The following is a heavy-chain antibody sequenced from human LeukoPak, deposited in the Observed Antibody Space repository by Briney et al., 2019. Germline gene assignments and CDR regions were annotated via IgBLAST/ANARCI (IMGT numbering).Heavy chain of an antibody. CDR2: ISGSGGST. V-gene: IGHV3-23*01. CDR1: GFTFSSYA. D-gene: IGHD2-15*01. J-gene: IGHJ4*02. CDR3: AKDLGAYCSGGSCYSPAY. Sequence: GGSLRLSCAASGFTFSSYAMSWVRQAPGKGLEWVSAISGSGGSTYYADSVKGRFTISRDNSKNTLYLQMSSLRAEDTAVYYCAKDLGAYCSGGSCYSPAYWGQGTLVTVSS.